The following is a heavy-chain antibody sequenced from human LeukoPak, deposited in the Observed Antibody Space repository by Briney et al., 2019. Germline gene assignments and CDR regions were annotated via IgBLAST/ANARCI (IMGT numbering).Heavy chain of an antibody. Sequence: GGSLRLSCAASGFTFSTYGMHWVRQAPGKGLEWVAVIWYDGSQKYYADSVKGRFTISRDNSKDTLYLQMNSLRAEDTAVYYCAKDQRILDWGQGTLVTVSS. CDR2: IWYDGSQK. CDR1: GFTFSTYG. J-gene: IGHJ4*02. CDR3: AKDQRILD. V-gene: IGHV3-33*06. D-gene: IGHD2-15*01.